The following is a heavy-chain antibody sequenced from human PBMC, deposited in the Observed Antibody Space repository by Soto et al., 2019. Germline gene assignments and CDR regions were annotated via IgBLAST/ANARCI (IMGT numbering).Heavy chain of an antibody. CDR2: INPNSGGT. D-gene: IGHD3-16*01. J-gene: IGHJ4*02. V-gene: IGHV1-2*02. Sequence: ASVKVSCKASGYTFTGYYMHWVRQAPGQGLEWMGWINPNSGGTNYAQKFQGRVTMTRDTSISTAYMELSRLRSDDTAVYYCATIPSTLTTGLRRDCWGPGTLVTVSS. CDR3: ATIPSTLTTGLRRDC. CDR1: GYTFTGYY.